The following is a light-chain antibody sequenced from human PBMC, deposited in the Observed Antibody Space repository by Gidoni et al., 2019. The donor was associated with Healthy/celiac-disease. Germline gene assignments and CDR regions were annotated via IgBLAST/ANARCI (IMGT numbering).Light chain of an antibody. V-gene: IGLV3-1*01. Sequence: SYELTQPPSVSVPPGQTARITCSGDKWGDKYACWYQQKPGKSPVLVIYQDSKRPSGIPERFSGSNSGNTATLTISGTPAMDEADYYCQAWDSSTVVFGGGTKLTVL. CDR1: KWGDKY. CDR3: QAWDSSTVV. J-gene: IGLJ2*01. CDR2: QDS.